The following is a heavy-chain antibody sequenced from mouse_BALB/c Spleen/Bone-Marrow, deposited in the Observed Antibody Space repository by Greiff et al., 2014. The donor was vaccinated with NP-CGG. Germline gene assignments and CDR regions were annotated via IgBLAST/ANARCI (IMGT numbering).Heavy chain of an antibody. V-gene: IGHV14-3*02. Sequence: VQLQQSGAELVKPGASVKLSCTASGFNIKDTYMHWVKQRPEQGLEWIGRIDPANGNTKYDPKFQGKATITADTSSNTAYLQLSSLTAEYTAVYCGAGEYYDYDYAMDYWGQGTSVTVSS. J-gene: IGHJ4*01. D-gene: IGHD2-4*01. CDR2: IDPANGNT. CDR3: AGEYYDYDYAMDY. CDR1: GFNIKDTY.